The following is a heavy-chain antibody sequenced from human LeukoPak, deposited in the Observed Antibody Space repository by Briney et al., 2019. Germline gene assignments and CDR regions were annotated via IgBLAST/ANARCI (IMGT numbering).Heavy chain of an antibody. D-gene: IGHD2-21*02. V-gene: IGHV4-59*02. CDR3: ARDRGGDCYSFDP. Sequence: SETLSLTCTVSGDSVSNYYWSWIRQPPGKGLEWIGYVYNSGRTNYNPSLKSRVTISLDTSRNQFSLKLSSVTAADTAVYYCARDRGGDCYSFDPWGQGNQVTVSS. J-gene: IGHJ5*02. CDR2: VYNSGRT. CDR1: GDSVSNYY.